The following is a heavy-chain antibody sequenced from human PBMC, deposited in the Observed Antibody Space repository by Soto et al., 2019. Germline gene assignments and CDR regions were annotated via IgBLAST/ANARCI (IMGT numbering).Heavy chain of an antibody. D-gene: IGHD3-9*01. J-gene: IGHJ4*02. Sequence: GGSLRLSCAASGFTISSYAMHWVRQAPGKGLEWVAVISYDGSNKYYADSVKGRFTISRDNSKNTLYLQMNSLRAEDTAVYYCARVPYYDILTGYYTLVPIDYWGQGTLVTVSS. CDR3: ARVPYYDILTGYYTLVPIDY. CDR2: ISYDGSNK. CDR1: GFTISSYA. V-gene: IGHV3-30-3*01.